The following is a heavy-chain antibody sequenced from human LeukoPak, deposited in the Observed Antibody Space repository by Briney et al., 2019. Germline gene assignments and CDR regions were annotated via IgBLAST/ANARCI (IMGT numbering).Heavy chain of an antibody. CDR1: GGSISSGSCY. CDR3: ARDNIVVVPAARSYYYYMDV. J-gene: IGHJ6*03. D-gene: IGHD2-2*01. CDR2: IYTSGGT. Sequence: SETLSLTCTVSGGSISSGSCYWSWIRQPAGKGLEWIGRIYTSGGTNYNPSLKSRVTISVDTSKNQFSLKLSSVTAADTALYYCARDNIVVVPAARSYYYYMDVWGKGTTVTVSS. V-gene: IGHV4-61*02.